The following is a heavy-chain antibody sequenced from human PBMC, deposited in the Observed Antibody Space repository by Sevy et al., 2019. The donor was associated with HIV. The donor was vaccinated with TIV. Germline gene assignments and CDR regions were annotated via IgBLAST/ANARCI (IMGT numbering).Heavy chain of an antibody. CDR2: ISSSSSYI. J-gene: IGHJ3*02. V-gene: IGHV3-21*01. CDR1: GFTFSSYS. D-gene: IGHD3-9*01. Sequence: GGSLRLSCAASGFTFSSYSMNWVRQAPGKGLEWVSSISSSSSYIYYADSVKGRFTISRDNAKNSLYLQMNSLRAEDTAVYYCARDDGTSDILTGYYSGDAFDIWGQGTMVTVSS. CDR3: ARDDGTSDILTGYYSGDAFDI.